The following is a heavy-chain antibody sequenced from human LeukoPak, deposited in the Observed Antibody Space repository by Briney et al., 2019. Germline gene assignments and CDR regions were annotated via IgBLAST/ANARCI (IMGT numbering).Heavy chain of an antibody. CDR2: IKQDGSEK. V-gene: IGHV3-7*01. CDR1: GFTFSSYW. CDR3: ARDWNQWLASHFDY. J-gene: IGHJ4*02. Sequence: GGSLRLSCAASGFTFSSYWMSWVRQAPGKGLGWVANIKQDGSEKYYVDSVKGRFTISRDNAKNSLYLQMNSLRAEDTAVYYCARDWNQWLASHFDYWGQGTLVTVSS. D-gene: IGHD6-19*01.